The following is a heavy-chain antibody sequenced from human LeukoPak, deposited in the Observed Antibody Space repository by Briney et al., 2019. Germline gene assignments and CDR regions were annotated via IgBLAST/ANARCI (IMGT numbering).Heavy chain of an antibody. V-gene: IGHV3-48*03. J-gene: IGHJ6*04. CDR1: GFTLSSYE. CDR2: ISSSGSTI. D-gene: IGHD3-10*02. CDR3: AELGITMIGGV. Sequence: GGSLRLSCAASGFTLSSYEMKWVRQAPGKGLEWVSYISSSGSTIYYADSVKGRFTISRDNAKNSPYLQMNSLRAEDTAVYYCAELGITMIGGVWGKGTTVTISS.